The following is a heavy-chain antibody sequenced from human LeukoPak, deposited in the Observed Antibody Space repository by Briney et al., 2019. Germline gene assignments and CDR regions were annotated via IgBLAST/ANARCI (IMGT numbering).Heavy chain of an antibody. CDR3: AKDPGRPRSWSGSLSFDY. Sequence: PGGSLRLSCAASGFTFSSYAMHRVRQAPGKGLEYVSAISSNGGSTYYANSVKGRFTISRDNSKNTLYLQMGSLRAEDMAVYYCAKDPGRPRSWSGSLSFDYWGQGTLVTVSS. CDR1: GFTFSSYA. V-gene: IGHV3-64*01. CDR2: ISSNGGST. D-gene: IGHD3-3*01. J-gene: IGHJ4*02.